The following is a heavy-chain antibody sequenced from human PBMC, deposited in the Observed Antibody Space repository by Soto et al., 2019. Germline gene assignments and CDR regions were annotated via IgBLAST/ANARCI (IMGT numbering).Heavy chain of an antibody. CDR3: ARDVSQVTTPYNWFDP. Sequence: PSETLSLTCAVYGGSFSGYYWSWIRQPPGKGLEWIGEINHSGSTNYNPSLKSRVTISVDTSKNQFSLKLSSVTAADTAVYYCARDVSQVTTPYNWFDPWGQGTLVTVSS. D-gene: IGHD4-17*01. J-gene: IGHJ5*02. CDR2: INHSGST. CDR1: GGSFSGYY. V-gene: IGHV4-34*01.